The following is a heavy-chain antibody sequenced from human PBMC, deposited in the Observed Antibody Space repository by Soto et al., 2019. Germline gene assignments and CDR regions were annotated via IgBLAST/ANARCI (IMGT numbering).Heavy chain of an antibody. Sequence: QVHLQESGPGLVKPSETLSLTCTVSGSSINNHYWSWIRQPPGKGLEWIGYIYYTGSTNYNHSLKSRVTMSVDTSKNQFSLNLTSLTAADTAIYYCARANWYSEYWGQGTLVTVSS. CDR2: IYYTGST. CDR3: ARANWYSEY. J-gene: IGHJ4*02. V-gene: IGHV4-59*11. CDR1: GSSINNHY. D-gene: IGHD7-27*01.